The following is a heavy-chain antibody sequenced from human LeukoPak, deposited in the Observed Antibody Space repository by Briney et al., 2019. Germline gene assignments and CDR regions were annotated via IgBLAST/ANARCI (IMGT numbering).Heavy chain of an antibody. V-gene: IGHV1-8*01. Sequence: ASVKVSCKASGYTFTSYVINWVRQATGQGVEWMGWMNPNSGNTGYAQKFQGRVTMTRNTSISTAYMELSSLRSEDTAVYYCASSSSGGGEFDYWGQGTLVTVSS. D-gene: IGHD3-16*01. CDR1: GYTFTSYV. J-gene: IGHJ4*02. CDR3: ASSSSGGGEFDY. CDR2: MNPNSGNT.